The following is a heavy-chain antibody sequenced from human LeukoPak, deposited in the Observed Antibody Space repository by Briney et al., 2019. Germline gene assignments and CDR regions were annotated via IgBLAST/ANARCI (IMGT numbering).Heavy chain of an antibody. D-gene: IGHD1-26*01. Sequence: GVLRLSCAASGFTFSSYAMRWVRQAPGKGLEWVSAISGSGGSTYYADSVKGRFTISRDNSKNTLYLQMNSLRAEDTAVYYCAKDRDLVGATVDYWGQGTLVTVSS. CDR3: AKDRDLVGATVDY. J-gene: IGHJ4*02. V-gene: IGHV3-23*01. CDR1: GFTFSSYA. CDR2: ISGSGGST.